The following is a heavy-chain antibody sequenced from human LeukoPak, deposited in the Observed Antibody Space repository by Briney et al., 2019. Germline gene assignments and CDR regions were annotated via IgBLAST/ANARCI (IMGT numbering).Heavy chain of an antibody. CDR2: ITDFSTTI. D-gene: IGHD2-2*01. CDR3: ARVSGEYCSSTTCYGAAFDF. Sequence: SGGSPRLSCAASGFTFSSYSMNWVRQAPGKGLEWVSYITDFSTTIYYADSVKGRFTISRDNAKNSLYLQMNSLRAEDTAIYYCARVSGEYCSSTTCYGAAFDFWGQGTMVTVSS. V-gene: IGHV3-48*04. J-gene: IGHJ3*01. CDR1: GFTFSSYS.